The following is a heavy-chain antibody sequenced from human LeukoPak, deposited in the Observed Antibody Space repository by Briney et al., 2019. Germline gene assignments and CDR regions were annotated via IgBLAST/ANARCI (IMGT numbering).Heavy chain of an antibody. D-gene: IGHD6-19*01. CDR3: ASVTYSSLSSDFDY. CDR1: GYTFTDYY. CDR2: IYPNSGDT. V-gene: IGHV1-2*02. J-gene: IGHJ4*02. Sequence: ASVKVSCKTSGYTFTDYYMHWVRQAPGQGLEWMGWIYPNSGDTNYAQRFQGRVTMTRDTSISTAYMELSRLGPDDTAVYYCASVTYSSLSSDFDYWGQGTLVTVSS.